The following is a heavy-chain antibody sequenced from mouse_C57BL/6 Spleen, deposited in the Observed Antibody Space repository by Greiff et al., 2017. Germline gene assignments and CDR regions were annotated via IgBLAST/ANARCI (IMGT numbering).Heavy chain of an antibody. J-gene: IGHJ4*01. CDR3: ARYEDDGYYLGAMDY. CDR1: GYTFTSYW. Sequence: QVQLQQPGAELVRPGSSVKLSCKASGYTFTSYWMHWVKQRPIQGLEWIGNIDPSDSETHYNQKFTDKATLTVDKSSSTAYMQLSSLTSEDSAVYYCARYEDDGYYLGAMDYWGQGTSVTVSS. D-gene: IGHD2-3*01. CDR2: IDPSDSET. V-gene: IGHV1-52*01.